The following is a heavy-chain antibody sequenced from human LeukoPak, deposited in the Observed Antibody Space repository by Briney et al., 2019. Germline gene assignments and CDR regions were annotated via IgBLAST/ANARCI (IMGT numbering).Heavy chain of an antibody. Sequence: GGSLRLSCTVSGFTVSSNSMSWVRQAPGKGLEWVSVIYSGGSTYYADSVKGRFTISRDNSKNTLYLQMNSLRAKDTAVYYCARAPRIGSYADYWGQGTLVTVSS. V-gene: IGHV3-53*01. J-gene: IGHJ4*02. D-gene: IGHD1-26*01. CDR2: IYSGGST. CDR1: GFTVSSNS. CDR3: ARAPRIGSYADY.